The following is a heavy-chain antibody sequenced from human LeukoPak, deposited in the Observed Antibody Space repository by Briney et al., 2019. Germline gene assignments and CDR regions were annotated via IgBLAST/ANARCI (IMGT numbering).Heavy chain of an antibody. J-gene: IGHJ6*03. CDR1: GGSISSNNYY. V-gene: IGHV4-39*01. CDR3: ARQGDYYGSGSYYMGRDYYYMDV. Sequence: KPSETLSLTCTVSGGSISSNNYYWGWIRQPPGKGLEWIGSIYYSGSTYYNPSLKSRVTISVDTSKNQFSLKLSSVTAADTAVYYCARQGDYYGSGSYYMGRDYYYMDVWGKGTAVTISS. CDR2: IYYSGST. D-gene: IGHD3-10*01.